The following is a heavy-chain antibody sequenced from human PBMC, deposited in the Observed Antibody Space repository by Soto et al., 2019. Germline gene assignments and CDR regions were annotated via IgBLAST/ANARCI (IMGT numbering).Heavy chain of an antibody. D-gene: IGHD3-10*02. CDR3: ADYVVAPDY. Sequence: EVQLLESGGGLVQPGGSLRLSCAASGFTFNNYALSWVRQAPGKGLEWASGITGSGTRTYYADSVKGRFTMSRDNSKNTVYLQVTRLAYDDTAVYYCADYVVAPDYWGQGTLVTVSS. V-gene: IGHV3-23*01. CDR1: GFTFNNYA. J-gene: IGHJ4*02. CDR2: ITGSGTRT.